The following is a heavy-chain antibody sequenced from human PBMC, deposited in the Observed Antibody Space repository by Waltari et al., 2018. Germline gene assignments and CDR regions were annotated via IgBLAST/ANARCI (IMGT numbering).Heavy chain of an antibody. CDR1: GYTLTELS. CDR2: FDPEAGET. CDR3: ATRRTEGYSYVPGAFDI. V-gene: IGHV1-24*01. J-gene: IGHJ3*02. D-gene: IGHD5-18*01. Sequence: QVQLVQSGAEVKKPGASVKVSCKVSGYTLTELSMHWVRQAPGKGLEWMGGFDPEAGETIYAQKFQGRVTMTEDTSTDTAYMERRSLRSEDTAVYYCATRRTEGYSYVPGAFDIWGQGTMVTVSS.